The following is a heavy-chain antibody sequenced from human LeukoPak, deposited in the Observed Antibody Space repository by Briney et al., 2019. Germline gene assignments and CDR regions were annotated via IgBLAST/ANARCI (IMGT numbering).Heavy chain of an antibody. J-gene: IGHJ5*01. CDR3: ARVAVAAGSNWFDS. V-gene: IGHV4-59*01. CDR2: IYYTGST. D-gene: IGHD6-13*01. Sequence: SETLSLTCTVSGGSITSYYWSWIRQPPGKGLEWIGYIYYTGSTNYNPSLKSRVTISVDTSKNQFSLKLSSVSAADTAVYYCARVAVAAGSNWFDSWGQGTLVTVSS. CDR1: GGSITSYY.